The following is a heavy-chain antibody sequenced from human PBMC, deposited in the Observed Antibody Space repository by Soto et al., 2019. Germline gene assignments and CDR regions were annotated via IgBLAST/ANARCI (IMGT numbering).Heavy chain of an antibody. CDR2: IYYNGST. CDR1: GVTISSGAYY. J-gene: IGHJ4*02. D-gene: IGHD6-13*01. V-gene: IGHV4-31*03. CDR3: ARYRFSGSKWSKFDY. Sequence: LSLTCTVSGVTISSGAYYWSWIRQHPGKGLEWIGNIYYNGSTYYSPSLKSRVALSLDTSKNQFSVRLSSVTAADTAVYYCARYRFSGSKWSKFDYWGQGTLVTVSS.